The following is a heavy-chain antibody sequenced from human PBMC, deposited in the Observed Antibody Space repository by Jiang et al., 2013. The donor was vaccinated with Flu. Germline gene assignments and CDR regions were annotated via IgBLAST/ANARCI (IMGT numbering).Heavy chain of an antibody. D-gene: IGHD4-17*01. Sequence: SGYTFTSYAMNWVRQAPGQGLEWMGWINTNTGNPTYAQGFTGRFVFSLDTSVSTAYLQISSLKAEDTAVYYCARGAHSYGRDLDYWGQGTLVTVSS. CDR2: INTNTGNP. J-gene: IGHJ4*02. CDR3: ARGAHSYGRDLDY. CDR1: GYTFTSYA. V-gene: IGHV7-4-1*02.